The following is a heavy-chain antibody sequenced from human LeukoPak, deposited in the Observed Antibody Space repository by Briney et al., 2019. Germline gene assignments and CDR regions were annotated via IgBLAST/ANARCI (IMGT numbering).Heavy chain of an antibody. V-gene: IGHV1-69*13. D-gene: IGHD1-20*01. CDR1: VGTFSSYA. CDR2: IIPIFGTA. CDR3: AREADNWKVVDP. J-gene: IGHJ5*02. Sequence: GASVKVSCKASVGTFSSYAISWVRQAPGQELEWMGGIIPIFGTANYAQKFQGRVTITADESTSTAYMELSSLRSEDTAVYYCAREADNWKVVDPWGQGTLVTVSS.